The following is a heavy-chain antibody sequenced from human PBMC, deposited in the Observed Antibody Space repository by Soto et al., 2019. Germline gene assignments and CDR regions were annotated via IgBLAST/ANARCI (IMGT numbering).Heavy chain of an antibody. CDR3: ARGIDYHDLFDY. CDR1: GGSISSYY. V-gene: IGHV4-59*01. CDR2: IYYSGST. D-gene: IGHD1-26*01. Sequence: SETLSLTCTVSGGSISSYYWSWIRQPPGKGLEWIGYIYYSGSTNYNPSLKSRVTISVDTSKNQFSLKLSSVTAADTAVYYCARGIDYHDLFDYWGQGTLVTVSS. J-gene: IGHJ4*02.